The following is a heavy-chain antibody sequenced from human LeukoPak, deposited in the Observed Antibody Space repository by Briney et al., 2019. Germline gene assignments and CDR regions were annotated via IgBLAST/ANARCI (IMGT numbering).Heavy chain of an antibody. CDR2: ISWDGGST. V-gene: IGHV3-43*01. D-gene: IGHD3-10*01. J-gene: IGHJ3*02. CDR3: AKDMSVGSGTYFDI. CDR1: GFTFDDYT. Sequence: PGGSLRLSCAASGFTFDDYTMHWVRQAPGKGLEWVSLISWDGGSTYYADSVKGRFTISRDNSKNSLYLQMNSLRTEDTALYYCAKDMSVGSGTYFDIWGLGTMVTVSS.